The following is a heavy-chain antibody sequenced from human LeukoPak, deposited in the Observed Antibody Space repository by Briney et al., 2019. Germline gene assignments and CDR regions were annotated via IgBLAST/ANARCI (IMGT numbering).Heavy chain of an antibody. CDR2: ISGSGGST. CDR1: GFTFNNFA. J-gene: IGHJ4*02. D-gene: IGHD2-8*01. CDR3: AKDPDCTSGVCYTFFDY. Sequence: GESLRLSCAASGFTFNNFAMSWVRQAPGKGLEWVSAISGSGGSTYYADSVKGRFTISRDNSKNTLYLQMNSLRAEDTAVYYCAKDPDCTSGVCYTFFDYWGQGTLVTVFS. V-gene: IGHV3-23*01.